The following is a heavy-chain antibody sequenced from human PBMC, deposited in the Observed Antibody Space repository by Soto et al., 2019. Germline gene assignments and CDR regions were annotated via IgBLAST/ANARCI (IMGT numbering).Heavy chain of an antibody. CDR3: ARATRTWFDP. D-gene: IGHD4-17*01. CDR2: TYYRSKWYN. Sequence: SQTLSLPCAISGDSVSSDSATWNWIRQSPSRGLEWLGRTYYRSKWYNEYAVSVKSRITINPDTSKNQFSLQLNSVTPEDTAVYYCARATRTWFDPWGQGTLVTVSS. V-gene: IGHV6-1*01. CDR1: GDSVSSDSAT. J-gene: IGHJ5*02.